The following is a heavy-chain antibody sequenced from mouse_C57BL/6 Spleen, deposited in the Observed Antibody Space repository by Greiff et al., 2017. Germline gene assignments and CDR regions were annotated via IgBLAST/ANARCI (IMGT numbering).Heavy chain of an antibody. CDR1: GYAFTNYL. Sequence: QVQLKESGAELVRPGTSVKVSCKASGYAFTNYLIEWVKQRPGQGLEWIGVINPGSGGANYNEEFKGKATLTADKSSSTAYMQISSLTSEDSAVYFCARSGYGNPYYYAMDYWGQGTSVTVSS. D-gene: IGHD2-1*01. CDR2: INPGSGGA. CDR3: ARSGYGNPYYYAMDY. V-gene: IGHV1-54*01. J-gene: IGHJ4*01.